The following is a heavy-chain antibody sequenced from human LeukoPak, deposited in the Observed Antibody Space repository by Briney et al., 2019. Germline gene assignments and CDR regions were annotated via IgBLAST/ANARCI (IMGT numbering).Heavy chain of an antibody. D-gene: IGHD4-17*01. V-gene: IGHV3-7*01. J-gene: IGHJ5*02. CDR1: GFTFSSYW. CDR3: ARAGDYGDYEDWFDP. Sequence: GGSLRLSCAASGFTFSSYWMSWVRQAPGRGLEWVANIKQDGSEKCYVDSVKGRFTISRDNAKNSLYLQMNSLRAEDTAVYYCARAGDYGDYEDWFDPWGQGTLVTVSS. CDR2: IKQDGSEK.